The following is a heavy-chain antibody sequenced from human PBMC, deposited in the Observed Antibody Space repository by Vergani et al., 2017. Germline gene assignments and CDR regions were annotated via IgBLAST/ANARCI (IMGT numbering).Heavy chain of an antibody. CDR3: ARPGFRSGGSCYVGCAFDI. D-gene: IGHD2-15*01. V-gene: IGHV4-39*01. J-gene: IGHJ3*02. CDR2: IYYSGST. Sequence: QLQLQESGPGLVKPSETLSLTCTVSGGSISSSSYYWGWIRQPPGKGLEWIGRIYYSGSTYYNPSLKSRVTISVDTSKNQFSLKLSSVTAADTAVYYCARPGFRSGGSCYVGCAFDIWGQGTMVTVSS. CDR1: GGSISSSSYY.